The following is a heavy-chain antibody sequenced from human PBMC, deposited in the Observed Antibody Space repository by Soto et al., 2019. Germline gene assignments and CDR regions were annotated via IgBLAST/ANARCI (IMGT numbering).Heavy chain of an antibody. Sequence: EVQLVESGGGLIQPGGSLRLSCAVSGLIFSDYNMNWVRQAPGKGLEWISYISNNVRTIYYADSVKGRFTISRDNANNFLFLQMNSLRAEDTALYYCARGSYSSGTPSWGQGTLVTVSS. CDR3: ARGSYSSGTPS. D-gene: IGHD3-16*01. J-gene: IGHJ5*02. CDR2: ISNNVRTI. CDR1: GLIFSDYN. V-gene: IGHV3-48*01.